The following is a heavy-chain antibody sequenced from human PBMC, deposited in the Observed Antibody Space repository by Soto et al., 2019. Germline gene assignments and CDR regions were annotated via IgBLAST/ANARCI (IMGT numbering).Heavy chain of an antibody. D-gene: IGHD2-15*01. CDR3: ASRVVVAAIFDY. CDR2: IYHSGST. V-gene: IGHV4-30-2*01. CDR1: GGSISSGGYF. J-gene: IGHJ4*02. Sequence: QLQLQESGSGLVKPSQTLSLTCAVSGGSISSGGYFWSWIRQPPGKGLEWIGYIYHSGSTYYNPSLKSRVTISVDRSKNQFSLKLSSVTAADTAVYYCASRVVVAAIFDYWGQGTLVTVSS.